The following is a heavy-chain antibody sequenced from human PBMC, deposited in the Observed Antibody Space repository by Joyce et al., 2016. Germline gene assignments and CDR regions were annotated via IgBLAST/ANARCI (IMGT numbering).Heavy chain of an antibody. V-gene: IGHV3-23*01. Sequence: EVQLLESGGGLVQPGESLRLSCAASGLTFSTYAMGWGRQAPGKGVEWVSTLDFGGVNSYYADSVKCRFTISRDNSRTTPFLQMNSLRAEDTAVYYCAKRGEYGVFDLDAFDIWGQGTMVTVSS. CDR3: AKRGEYGVFDLDAFDI. CDR2: LDFGGVNS. CDR1: GLTFSTYA. D-gene: IGHD5/OR15-5a*01. J-gene: IGHJ3*02.